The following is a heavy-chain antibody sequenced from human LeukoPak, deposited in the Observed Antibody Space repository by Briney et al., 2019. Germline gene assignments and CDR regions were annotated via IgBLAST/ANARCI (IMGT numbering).Heavy chain of an antibody. CDR1: GFTFSSYS. CDR3: ARDRGITGMTFDSSWTFDY. CDR2: ISSSSSYI. Sequence: GGSLRLSCAASGFTFSSYSMNWVRQAPGKGLEWVSSISSSSSYIYYADSVKGRFTISRDNAKNSLYLQMNSLRAEDTAVYYCARDRGITGMTFDSSWTFDYWGQGTLVTVSS. D-gene: IGHD1-20*01. V-gene: IGHV3-21*01. J-gene: IGHJ4*02.